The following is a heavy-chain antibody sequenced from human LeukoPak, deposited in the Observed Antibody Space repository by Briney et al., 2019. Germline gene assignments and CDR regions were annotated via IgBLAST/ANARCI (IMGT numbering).Heavy chain of an antibody. CDR3: ARRVSPATNWFDP. CDR1: GFTFSAYA. V-gene: IGHV3-23*01. D-gene: IGHD6-6*01. J-gene: IGHJ5*02. CDR2: ISGSGSST. Sequence: PGGSLRVTCAASGFTFSAYAMTWVRQAPGKGVECVSTISGSGSSTYYADSVKGRFTISRDNSKNTLYLQMNSLRAEDTAVYYCARRVSPATNWFDPWGQGTLVTVSS.